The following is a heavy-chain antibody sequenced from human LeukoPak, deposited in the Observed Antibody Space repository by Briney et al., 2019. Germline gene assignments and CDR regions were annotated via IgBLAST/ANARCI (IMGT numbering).Heavy chain of an antibody. Sequence: SETLSLTCTVSGGSISSYYWSWIRQPAGKGLEWIGRIFTSGSTNYNASLKSRVSMSVDTSKNQFSLKLRSVTAADTAVYYCARAPVTVKDSFDIWGQGTMVTVSS. D-gene: IGHD4-11*01. CDR2: IFTSGST. J-gene: IGHJ3*02. V-gene: IGHV4-4*07. CDR1: GGSISSYY. CDR3: ARAPVTVKDSFDI.